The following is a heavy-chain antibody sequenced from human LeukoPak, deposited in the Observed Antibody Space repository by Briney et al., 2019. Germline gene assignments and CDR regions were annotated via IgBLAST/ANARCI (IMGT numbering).Heavy chain of an antibody. J-gene: IGHJ4*02. CDR3: ARDLCPIE. CDR1: GFTFSSYS. V-gene: IGHV3-48*01. D-gene: IGHD2/OR15-2a*01. Sequence: PGGSLRLSCTASGFTFSSYSMNWVRQAPGKGLEWVSYISTSSTTIYYADSVKGRFTISRHNSKNTLYLQMNSLRAEDTAVYYCARDLCPIEWGQGTLVTVSS. CDR2: ISTSSTTI.